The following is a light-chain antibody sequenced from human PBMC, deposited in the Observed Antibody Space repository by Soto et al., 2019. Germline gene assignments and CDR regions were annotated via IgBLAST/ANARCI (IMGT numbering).Light chain of an antibody. CDR1: SSNIGAGYD. V-gene: IGLV1-40*01. CDR2: GNS. Sequence: QSVLTQPPSVSGAPGQRVTISCTGSSSNIGAGYDVHWYQQLPGTAPKLLILGNSNRPSGVPDRFSGSKSGTSASLAITGLQAEDEADYYCQSYDSSLSAHVVFGGGTKLTGL. CDR3: QSYDSSLSAHVV. J-gene: IGLJ2*01.